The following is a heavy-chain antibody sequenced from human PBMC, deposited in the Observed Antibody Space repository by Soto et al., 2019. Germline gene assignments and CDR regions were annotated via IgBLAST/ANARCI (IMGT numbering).Heavy chain of an antibody. CDR3: ARGFYYDSSGASPYYFDY. CDR1: GYTFTSSG. J-gene: IGHJ4*02. CDR2: ISLYNGKT. V-gene: IGHV1-18*01. Sequence: GASVKVSCKASGYTFTSSGISWVRQAPGQGLEWMGWISLYNGKTDYSQRLQDRVTMTTDTSTSTAYLELRSLRSDDTAVYFCARGFYYDSSGASPYYFDYWGPGTLVTVS. D-gene: IGHD3-22*01.